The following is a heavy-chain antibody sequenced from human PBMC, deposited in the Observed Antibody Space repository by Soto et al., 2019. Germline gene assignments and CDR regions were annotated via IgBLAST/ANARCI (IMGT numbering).Heavy chain of an antibody. CDR2: ISGSGGST. CDR1: GFIFSRYS. J-gene: IGHJ4*02. CDR3: AKVIKTQIVAVAGAGFDY. Sequence: GGSLRLSCAVSGFIFSRYSMSWARQAPGKGLEWVSAISGSGGSTYYADSVKGRFTISRDNSKNTLYLQMNSLRAEDTAVYYCAKVIKTQIVAVAGAGFDYWGQGTLVTVSS. V-gene: IGHV3-23*01. D-gene: IGHD6-19*01.